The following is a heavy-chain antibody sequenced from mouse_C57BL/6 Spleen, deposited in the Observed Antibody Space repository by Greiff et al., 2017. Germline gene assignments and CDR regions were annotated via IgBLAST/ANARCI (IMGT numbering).Heavy chain of an antibody. D-gene: IGHD1-1*01. CDR1: GYAFSSSW. J-gene: IGHJ2*01. V-gene: IGHV1-82*01. CDR3: ATTVVSTGGYFDY. Sequence: VQLQQSGPELVKPGASVKISCKASGYAFSSSWMNWVKQRPGKGLEWIGRIYPGDGDTNYNGKFKGKAALTADKSSSTAYMQLSSLTSADSAVYFCATTVVSTGGYFDYWGQGTTLTVSS. CDR2: IYPGDGDT.